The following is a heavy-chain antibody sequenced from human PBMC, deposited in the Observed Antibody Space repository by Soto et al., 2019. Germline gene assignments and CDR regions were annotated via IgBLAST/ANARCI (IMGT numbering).Heavy chain of an antibody. Sequence: GGSLRLSCAASGFTIRSNYLTWVRQAPGKGLEWVSVIYRSGKIYYADSVRGRFTTSSDNSQNTLHLEMNSLRAEDTAVYYCARDSGLIRGSYGVDVWGQGTTVTVS. CDR3: ARDSGLIRGSYGVDV. CDR1: GFTIRSNY. CDR2: IYRSGKI. D-gene: IGHD3-10*01. J-gene: IGHJ6*02. V-gene: IGHV3-53*01.